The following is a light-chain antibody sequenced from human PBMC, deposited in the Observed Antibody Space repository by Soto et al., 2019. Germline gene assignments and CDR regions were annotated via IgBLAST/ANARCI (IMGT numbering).Light chain of an antibody. CDR2: EVR. CDR3: SSYSFSTNYV. Sequence: QSALTQPASVSGSPGQSITISCTGTSSDVGDYDYVSWYQQYPGKAPKLMIYEVRNRPSGVSNRFSGSKSGNTASLTTSGLQAGDEADYYCSSYSFSTNYVFGTGTKVT. V-gene: IGLV2-14*01. CDR1: SSDVGDYDY. J-gene: IGLJ1*01.